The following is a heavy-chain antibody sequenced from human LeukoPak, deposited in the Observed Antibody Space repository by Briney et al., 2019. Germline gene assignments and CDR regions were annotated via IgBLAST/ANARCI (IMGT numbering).Heavy chain of an antibody. CDR3: ASRNIRERSGGLDY. CDR2: IYHSGRT. Sequence: SETLSLTCGVSDGSISSAYWWTWVRQPPGKGLEWIGEIYHSGRTAYNPSLKSRLTKQIHKSQNQLPRGLSPATAADTAVFYCASRNIRERSGGLDYWGYGTLVSVSS. CDR1: DGSISSAYW. D-gene: IGHD2/OR15-2a*01. J-gene: IGHJ4*01. V-gene: IGHV4-4*02.